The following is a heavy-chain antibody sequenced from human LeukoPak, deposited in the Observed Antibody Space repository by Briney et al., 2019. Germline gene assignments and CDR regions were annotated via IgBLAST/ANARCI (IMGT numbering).Heavy chain of an antibody. V-gene: IGHV1-69*13. D-gene: IGHD4/OR15-4a*01. J-gene: IGHJ5*02. Sequence: GASVKVSCKASGGTFSSYAISWVRQAPGQGLEWMGGIIPIFGTANYAQKFQGRVTITADESTSTAYMELSSLRSEDTAVYYCAARLPLTAFDPWGQGTLVTVSS. CDR3: AARLPLTAFDP. CDR2: IIPIFGTA. CDR1: GGTFSSYA.